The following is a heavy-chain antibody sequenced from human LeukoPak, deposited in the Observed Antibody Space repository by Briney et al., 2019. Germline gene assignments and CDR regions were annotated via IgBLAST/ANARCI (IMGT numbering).Heavy chain of an antibody. CDR1: GGSISSYY. D-gene: IGHD1-26*01. CDR2: IYYSGST. Sequence: KPSETLSLTCTVSGGSISSYYWSWIRQPPGKGLEWIGYIYYSGSTNYNPSLKSRVTISVDTSKNQFSLKLSSVTAADTAVYYCARVRGSYYVDYWGQGTLVTVSS. CDR3: ARVRGSYYVDY. V-gene: IGHV4-59*01. J-gene: IGHJ4*02.